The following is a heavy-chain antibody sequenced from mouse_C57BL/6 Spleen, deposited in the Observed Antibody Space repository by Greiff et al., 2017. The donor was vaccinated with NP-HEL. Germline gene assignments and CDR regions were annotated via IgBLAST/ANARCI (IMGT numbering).Heavy chain of an antibody. D-gene: IGHD1-1*01. CDR2: IWGVGST. CDR1: GFSLTSYG. V-gene: IGHV2-6*01. Sequence: VKLVESGPGLVAPSQSLSITCTVSGFSLTSYGVDWVRQSPGKGLEWLGVIWGVGSTNYNSALKSRLSISKDNSKSQVFLKMNSLQTDDTAMYYCASDNYGSSSPFAYWGQGTLVTVSA. J-gene: IGHJ3*01. CDR3: ASDNYGSSSPFAY.